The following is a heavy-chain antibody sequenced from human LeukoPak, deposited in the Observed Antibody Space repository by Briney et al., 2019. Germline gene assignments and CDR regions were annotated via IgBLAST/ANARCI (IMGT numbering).Heavy chain of an antibody. V-gene: IGHV1-46*01. CDR3: ARDQEGFDY. CDR2: IYPRDGST. CDR1: GYTFTSNY. J-gene: IGHJ4*02. Sequence: ASVKDSCKASGYTFTSNYILWVRQAPGQGLEWMGMIYPRDGSTSYAQKFQGRVTVTRDTSTSTVHMELSGLRSEDTAVYYCARDQEGFDYWGQGTLVTVSS.